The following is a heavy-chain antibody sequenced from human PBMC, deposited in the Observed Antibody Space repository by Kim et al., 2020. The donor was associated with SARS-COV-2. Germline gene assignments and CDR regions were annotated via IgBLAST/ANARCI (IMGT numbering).Heavy chain of an antibody. CDR3: ARKPQGGKQGSWFDP. Sequence: SETLSLTCTVSGGSISSGGYYWSWIRQHPGKGLEWIGYIYYSGSTYYNPSLKSRVTISVDTSKNQFSLKLSSVTAADTAVYYCARKPQGGKQGSWFDPWGQGTLVTVSS. CDR1: GGSISSGGYY. V-gene: IGHV4-31*03. CDR2: IYYSGST. D-gene: IGHD1-26*01. J-gene: IGHJ5*02.